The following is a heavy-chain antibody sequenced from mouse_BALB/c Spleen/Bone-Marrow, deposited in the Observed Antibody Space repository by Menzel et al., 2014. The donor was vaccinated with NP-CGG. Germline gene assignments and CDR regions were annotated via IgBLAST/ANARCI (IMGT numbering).Heavy chain of an antibody. Sequence: EVQLVESGPDLVKPSQSLSLTCTVTGFSIXSGYSWHWIRQFPGNKLEWMGYIHYSGSTNYNPSLKSRFSITQDTSKNPCFLYFKSVTTEDTHPYYSARVYSISAYWGPGATLTLSS. CDR1: GFSIXSGYS. CDR2: IHYSGST. J-gene: IGHJ2*01. D-gene: IGHD2-5*01. V-gene: IGHV3-1*02. CDR3: ARVYSISAY.